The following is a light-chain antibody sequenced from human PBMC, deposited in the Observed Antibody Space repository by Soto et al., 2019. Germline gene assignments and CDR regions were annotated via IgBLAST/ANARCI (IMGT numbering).Light chain of an antibody. CDR3: QQSYSSPFT. Sequence: DIQMTQSPSSLSASIGDRVTVTCRASQSIAYYVNWYQQKPGKAPKLLIYAGSSLESGVPSRFSGSGSGTVFTLTISSLQPDDLATYHCQQSYSSPFTFGGGTEVEIK. CDR2: AGS. J-gene: IGKJ4*01. CDR1: QSIAYY. V-gene: IGKV1-39*01.